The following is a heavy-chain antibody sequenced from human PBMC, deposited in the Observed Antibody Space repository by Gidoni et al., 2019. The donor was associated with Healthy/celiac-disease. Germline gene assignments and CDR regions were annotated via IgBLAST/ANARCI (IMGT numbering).Heavy chain of an antibody. V-gene: IGHV1-69*04. CDR1: GGPFSSYA. CDR3: ARGQLVVVAATLSGWFDP. D-gene: IGHD2-15*01. CDR2: LIPILGIA. Sequence: QVQLVQSGAEVKKPGSSVKVSCKASGGPFSSYAISWVRQAPGQGLEWMGRLIPILGIANYAQKFQGRVTITADKSTSTAYMELSSLRSEDTAVYYCARGQLVVVAATLSGWFDPWGQGTLVTVSS. J-gene: IGHJ5*02.